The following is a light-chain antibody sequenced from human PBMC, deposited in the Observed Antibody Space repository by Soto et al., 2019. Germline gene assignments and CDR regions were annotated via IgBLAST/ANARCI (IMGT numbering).Light chain of an antibody. V-gene: IGKV3-11*01. Sequence: EIVLTQSPATLSLSPGERATLSCRASQSVSSYLAWYQQKPGKAPRLLIYDASNSATGIPARFSGSWSGTDFTLTISRLEPEDLAVYYGEQRSNWPLTFGGGTKVEIK. CDR1: QSVSSY. CDR2: DAS. J-gene: IGKJ4*01. CDR3: EQRSNWPLT.